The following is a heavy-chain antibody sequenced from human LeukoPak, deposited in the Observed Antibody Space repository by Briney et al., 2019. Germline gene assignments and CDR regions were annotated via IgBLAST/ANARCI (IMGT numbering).Heavy chain of an antibody. D-gene: IGHD3-3*01. CDR2: INPNSGGT. CDR3: ARDESITIFGVVIP. CDR1: GYTFTGYY. J-gene: IGHJ5*02. V-gene: IGHV1-2*02. Sequence: GASVKVSCKASGYTFTGYYMHWVRQAPGQGLEWIGWINPNSGGTNYAQKFQGRVTMTRDTSISTAYMELSRLRSDDTAVYYCARDESITIFGVVIPWGQGTLVTVSS.